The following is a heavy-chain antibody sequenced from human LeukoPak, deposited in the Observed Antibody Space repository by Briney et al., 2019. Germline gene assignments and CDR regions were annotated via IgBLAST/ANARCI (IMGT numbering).Heavy chain of an antibody. J-gene: IGHJ4*02. V-gene: IGHV4-59*08. CDR3: ARHLDSSLDY. CDR2: IYYSGST. Sequence: SETLSLTCTVSGGSISSYYWSWIRQPPGKGLEWIGYIYYSGSTYYNPSLKSRVTISVDTSKNQFSLKLSSVTAADTAVYYCARHLDSSLDYWGQGTLVTVSS. CDR1: GGSISSYY. D-gene: IGHD5-18*01.